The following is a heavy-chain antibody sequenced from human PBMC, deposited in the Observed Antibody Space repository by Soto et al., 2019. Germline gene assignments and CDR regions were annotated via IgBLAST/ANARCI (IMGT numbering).Heavy chain of an antibody. D-gene: IGHD6-13*01. CDR2: TYYRSKWYN. J-gene: IGHJ5*02. CDR1: GDSVSSNSAA. CDR3: ARGEAAAGTDYSRGCWFDP. V-gene: IGHV6-1*01. Sequence: QVQLQQSGPGLVKPSQTLSLTCAISGDSVSSNSAAWNWIRQSPSTGLEWLGRTYYRSKWYNDYVVSMKSPITINPAPSELQLPLRVNSVAPEDTVMYYCARGEAAAGTDYSRGCWFDPWGQGTLVSVTS.